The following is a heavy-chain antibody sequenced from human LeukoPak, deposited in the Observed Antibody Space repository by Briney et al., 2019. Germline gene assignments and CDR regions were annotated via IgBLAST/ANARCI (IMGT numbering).Heavy chain of an antibody. V-gene: IGHV1-2*02. Sequence: ASVKVSCKASGYTFMDYYLHWVRQAPGQGLKWMGWVNPKSGDANYAQKFQGRVTLTRETSISTAYMEVSRLTSDDTAVYFCARGESATWYEMGSDYYYMDVWGKGTTVTVSS. J-gene: IGHJ6*03. D-gene: IGHD3-10*01. CDR1: GYTFMDYY. CDR3: ARGESATWYEMGSDYYYMDV. CDR2: VNPKSGDA.